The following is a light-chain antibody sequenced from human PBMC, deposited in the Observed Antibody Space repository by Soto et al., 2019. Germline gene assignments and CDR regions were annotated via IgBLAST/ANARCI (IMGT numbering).Light chain of an antibody. V-gene: IGLV2-14*01. CDR1: SSDVGGYNY. Sequence: QSALTQPASVSGSPGQSITISCTGTSSDVGGYNYGSWYQQHPGKAPTLMVYDVSNRPSGVSNRFSGSKSGNTAALTISGLQAEDEADYYGSSYTSSSRYVFGTGTKLTVL. CDR2: DVS. CDR3: SSYTSSSRYV. J-gene: IGLJ1*01.